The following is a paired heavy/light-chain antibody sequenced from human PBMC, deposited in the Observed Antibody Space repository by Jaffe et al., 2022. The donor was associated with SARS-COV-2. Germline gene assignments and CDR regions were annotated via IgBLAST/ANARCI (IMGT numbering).Heavy chain of an antibody. V-gene: IGHV4-59*11. D-gene: IGHD3-9*01. CDR2: ISYSGST. CDR1: GGSISSHS. J-gene: IGHJ6*02. CDR3: AREGFFDYLSIGSDKYYFYALDV. Sequence: QVQLQESGPGLVKPSETLSLTCTVSGGSISSHSWSWIRQPPGKGLEWVADISYSGSTNYNPSLKSRVTISIDTSKSQFSLKLNSVTAADTAVYFCAREGFFDYLSIGSDKYYFYALDVWGQGTTVTISS.
Light chain of an antibody. J-gene: IGKJ2*01. CDR1: QNIRSN. CDR3: QQSYTFPRV. V-gene: IGKV1-39*01. CDR2: AAS. Sequence: DIQMTQSPSSLSASVGDRVTITCRASQNIRSNLNWFQQKPGKAPNLLIYAASTLQNGVPSRFSGSGSGTDFTLTISSLQPEDFATYYCQQSYTFPRVFGQGTNLEI.